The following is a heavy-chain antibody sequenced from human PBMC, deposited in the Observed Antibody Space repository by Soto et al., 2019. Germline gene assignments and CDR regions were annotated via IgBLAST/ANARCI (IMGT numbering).Heavy chain of an antibody. CDR3: AREFPYCSSTSCYPPEFYYYYYGMDV. V-gene: IGHV1-18*01. D-gene: IGHD2-2*01. CDR2: ISAYNGNT. J-gene: IGHJ6*02. CDR1: GYTFTSYG. Sequence: ASVKVSFKASGYTFTSYGISWVRQAPGQGLEWMGWISAYNGNTNYAQKLQGRVTMTTDTSTSTAYMELRSLRSDDTVVYYCAREFPYCSSTSCYPPEFYYYYYGMDVWGQGTTVTVSS.